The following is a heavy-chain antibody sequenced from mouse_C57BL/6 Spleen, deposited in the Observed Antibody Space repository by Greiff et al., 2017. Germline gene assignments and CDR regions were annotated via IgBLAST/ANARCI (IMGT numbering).Heavy chain of an antibody. J-gene: IGHJ4*01. CDR3: ARHPHYYGSSYDYAMDY. D-gene: IGHD1-1*01. CDR2: ISSGGSYT. V-gene: IGHV5-6*02. Sequence: EVKLEESGGDLVKPGGSLKLSCAASGFTFSSYGMSWVRQTPDKRLEWVATISSGGSYTYYPDSVKGRFTISRDNAKNTLYLQMSSLKSEDTAMYYCARHPHYYGSSYDYAMDYWGQGTSVTVSS. CDR1: GFTFSSYG.